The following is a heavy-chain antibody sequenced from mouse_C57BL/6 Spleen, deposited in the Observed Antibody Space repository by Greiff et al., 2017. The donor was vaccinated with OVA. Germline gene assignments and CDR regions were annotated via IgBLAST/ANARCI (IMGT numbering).Heavy chain of an antibody. CDR1: GYAFSSSW. V-gene: IGHV1-82*01. CDR3: AREDDGYYGFAY. J-gene: IGHJ3*01. CDR2: IYPGDGDT. Sequence: QVQLQQSGPELVKPGASVKISCKASGYAFSSSWMNWVKQRPGKGLEWIGRIYPGDGDTNYNGKFKGKATLTADKSSRTAYMQLSSLTSEDSAVYFCAREDDGYYGFAYWGQGTLVTVSA. D-gene: IGHD2-3*01.